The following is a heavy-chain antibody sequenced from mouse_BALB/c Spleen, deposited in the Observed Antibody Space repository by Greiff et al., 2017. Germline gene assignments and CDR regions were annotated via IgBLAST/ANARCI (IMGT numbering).Heavy chain of an antibody. D-gene: IGHD1-2*01. CDR1: GFTFSSYN. CDR2: ISSGGSYT. Sequence: EVQLVESGGGLVKPGGFLKLSCAASGFTFSSYNMSWVRQTPEKRLEWVATISSGGSYTYYPDSVKGRFTISRDNAKNTLYLQMSSLKSEDTAMYYCTREATANYFDYWGQGTTLTVSS. J-gene: IGHJ2*01. V-gene: IGHV5-6-4*01. CDR3: TREATANYFDY.